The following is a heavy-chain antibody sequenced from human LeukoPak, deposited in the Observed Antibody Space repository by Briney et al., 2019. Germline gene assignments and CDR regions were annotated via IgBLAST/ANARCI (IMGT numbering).Heavy chain of an antibody. Sequence: PGGSLRLSCAASGFTFSNYGMHWVRQAPGKGLEWVAVIWYDGSNKYYADSVKDRFTISRDNSKNTLYLQMNSLRAEDTAVYYCARDANRYYYMDVWGKGTTVTVSS. D-gene: IGHD1-14*01. J-gene: IGHJ6*03. CDR1: GFTFSNYG. CDR2: IWYDGSNK. V-gene: IGHV3-33*01. CDR3: ARDANRYYYMDV.